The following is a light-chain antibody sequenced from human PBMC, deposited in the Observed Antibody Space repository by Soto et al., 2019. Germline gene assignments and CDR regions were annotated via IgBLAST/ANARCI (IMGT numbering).Light chain of an antibody. CDR3: PVCDSSSVVV. J-gene: IGLJ2*01. CDR2: YDS. Sequence: SYDLTQSPSVSVAPGKTARSTCGGNNIGSKSVHWYQQKPGQAPVLVIYYDSDRPSGIPERFSGSNSGNTATLTISRVEAGDEADYYCPVCDSSSVVVFGGGTKVTVL. CDR1: NIGSKS. V-gene: IGLV3-21*04.